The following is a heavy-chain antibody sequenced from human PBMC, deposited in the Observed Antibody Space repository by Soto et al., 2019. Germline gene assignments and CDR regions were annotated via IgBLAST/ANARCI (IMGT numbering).Heavy chain of an antibody. V-gene: IGHV1-46*01. CDR1: GYTFTSYY. Sequence: ASVKVSCKAPGYTFTSYYMHWLRHAPGQGLEWMGIINPSGGSTSYAQKFQGRVTMTRDTSTSTAYMELRSLRSDDTAVYYCARGYDILTGPDYWGQGTLVTVSS. D-gene: IGHD3-9*01. CDR3: ARGYDILTGPDY. CDR2: INPSGGST. J-gene: IGHJ4*02.